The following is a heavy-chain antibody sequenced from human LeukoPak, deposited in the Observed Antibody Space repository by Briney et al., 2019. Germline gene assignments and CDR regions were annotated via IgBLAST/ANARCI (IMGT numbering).Heavy chain of an antibody. Sequence: SETLSLTCTVSGGSISSYYWSWIRQPPGKGLEWIGYIYYSGSTNYNPSLKSRVTISVDTSKNQFSLKLSSVTAADTAVYYCARDSGGAYNYASSGSSPFDYWGQGTLVTVSS. D-gene: IGHD3-22*01. CDR1: GGSISSYY. CDR3: ARDSGGAYNYASSGSSPFDY. CDR2: IYYSGST. J-gene: IGHJ4*02. V-gene: IGHV4-59*01.